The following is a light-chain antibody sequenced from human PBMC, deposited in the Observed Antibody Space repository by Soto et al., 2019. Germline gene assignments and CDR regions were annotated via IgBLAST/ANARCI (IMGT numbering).Light chain of an antibody. CDR2: AIS. CDR1: QGVRSA. V-gene: IGKV1-17*01. CDR3: LQHNAYPLT. J-gene: IGKJ4*01. Sequence: DLQMTQSPSSLSASIGDRVTITCRASQGVRSALAWYQQKPGKAPERLIYAISSLQSGVPSRFSGSGSGTEFTLTISSLQPEDFATYFCLQHNAYPLTFGGGTKVE.